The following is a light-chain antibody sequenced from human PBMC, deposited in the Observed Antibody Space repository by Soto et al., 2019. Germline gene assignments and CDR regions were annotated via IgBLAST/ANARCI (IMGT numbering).Light chain of an antibody. CDR2: DVS. V-gene: IGLV2-11*01. CDR3: CSYAGSYTSGYYV. CDR1: SSDVGGYNY. Sequence: SALTQPRSVSGSPGQSVTISCTGTSSDVGGYNYVSWYQQHPGKAPKLMIYDVSKRPSGVPDRFSGSKSGNTASLTISGLQAEDEADYYCCSYAGSYTSGYYVFGTGTKLTVL. J-gene: IGLJ1*01.